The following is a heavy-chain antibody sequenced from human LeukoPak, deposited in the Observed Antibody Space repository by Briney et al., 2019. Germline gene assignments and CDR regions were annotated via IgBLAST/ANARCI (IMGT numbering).Heavy chain of an antibody. Sequence: TGGSLRLSCAASGFTFSSYSMSWVRQAPGKGLEWVSVIYSGGSTYYADSVKGRFTISRDNSKNTLYLQMNSLRAEDTAVYYCARSGQWLAPIDYWGQGTLVTVSS. V-gene: IGHV3-66*01. J-gene: IGHJ4*02. CDR3: ARSGQWLAPIDY. D-gene: IGHD6-19*01. CDR1: GFTFSSYS. CDR2: IYSGGST.